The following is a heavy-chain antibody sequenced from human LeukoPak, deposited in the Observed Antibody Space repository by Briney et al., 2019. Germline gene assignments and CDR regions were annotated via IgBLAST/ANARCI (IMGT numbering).Heavy chain of an antibody. CDR2: IIPIFGTA. Sequence: ASVKVSCKASGGTFSSYAISWVRQAPGQGLEWMGGIIPIFGTANYAQKFQGRVTITADESTSTAYMELSSLRSEDTAVYYCARGIAAAGNLPTYYYYYYMDVWGKGTTVTISS. CDR1: GGTFSSYA. D-gene: IGHD6-13*01. J-gene: IGHJ6*03. V-gene: IGHV1-69*13. CDR3: ARGIAAAGNLPTYYYYYYMDV.